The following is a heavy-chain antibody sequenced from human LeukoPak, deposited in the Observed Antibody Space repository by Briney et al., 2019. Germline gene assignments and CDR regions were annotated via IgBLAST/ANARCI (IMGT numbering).Heavy chain of an antibody. J-gene: IGHJ4*02. Sequence: ASVKVSCKASGYTFTGYYMHWVRQAPGQGLEWMGWINPNSGGTNYAQKFQGWVTMTRDMFISTAYMELSRLRSDDTAVYYCARDMRPHYYYGSGSYFDYWGQGTLVTVSS. D-gene: IGHD3-10*01. CDR2: INPNSGGT. CDR1: GYTFTGYY. CDR3: ARDMRPHYYYGSGSYFDY. V-gene: IGHV1-2*04.